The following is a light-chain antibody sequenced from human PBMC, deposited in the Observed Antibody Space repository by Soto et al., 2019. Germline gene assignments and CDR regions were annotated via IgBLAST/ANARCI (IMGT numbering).Light chain of an antibody. CDR1: QSMYNN. CDR2: PAS. CDR3: HQYDNYPFT. Sequence: EIVMTQSPATLSVSPGERATLSCRASQSMYNNLAWYQQKPGQAPRLLIYPASARATGVPDRFSGSGSGTDFTLTISSLQPEDFALYYCHQYDNYPFTFGGGTKVEI. J-gene: IGKJ4*01. V-gene: IGKV3-15*01.